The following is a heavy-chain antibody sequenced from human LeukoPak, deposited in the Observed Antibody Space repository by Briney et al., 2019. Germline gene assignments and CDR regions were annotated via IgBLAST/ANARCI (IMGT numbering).Heavy chain of an antibody. CDR3: ARVVASAVRGVMEMDV. Sequence: ASVKVSYKASGYTFTIYQMHWVRQAPGQGLEWVGIINPSGGSTSYAQKFQGRVTMTRDTSTSTVYMELSSLRSDDTAVYYCARVVASAVRGVMEMDVWGKGTTVTVSS. V-gene: IGHV1-46*01. CDR2: INPSGGST. J-gene: IGHJ6*04. CDR1: GYTFTIYQ. D-gene: IGHD3-10*01.